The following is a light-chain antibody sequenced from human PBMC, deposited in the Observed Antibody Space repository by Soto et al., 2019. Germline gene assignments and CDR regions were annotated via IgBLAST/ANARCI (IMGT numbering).Light chain of an antibody. V-gene: IGLV1-51*01. Sequence: QSVLTQPPSASAAPGQRVTISCSGSSSNIATNYVSWYQHLPGAAPRLLICDDNKRPSGIPDRFSGSKYGTSATLDITGLQTGDEADYYCGTWDTSLSAGVFGGGTQLTVL. J-gene: IGLJ3*02. CDR3: GTWDTSLSAGV. CDR1: SSNIATNY. CDR2: DDN.